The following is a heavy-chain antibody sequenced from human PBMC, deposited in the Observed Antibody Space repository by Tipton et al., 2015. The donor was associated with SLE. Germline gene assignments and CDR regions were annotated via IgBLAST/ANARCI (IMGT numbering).Heavy chain of an antibody. CDR1: GFTFSNYG. CDR2: IRNDGSDK. D-gene: IGHD6-13*01. V-gene: IGHV3-30*02. CDR3: ARDEYSSSWGDYYYYMDV. Sequence: SLRLSRAASGFTFSNYGMHWVRQAPGKGLEWVAFIRNDGSDKLYADSVKGRFTISRDNSKNKLYLQMNSLRAEDTAVYYCARDEYSSSWGDYYYYMDVWGTGTTVTVSS. J-gene: IGHJ6*03.